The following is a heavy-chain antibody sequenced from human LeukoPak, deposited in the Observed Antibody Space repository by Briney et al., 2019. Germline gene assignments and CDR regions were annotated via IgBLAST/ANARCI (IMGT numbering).Heavy chain of an antibody. Sequence: GASVKVSCKASGGTFSSYAISWVRQAPGQGLGWMGGIIPIFGTANYAQKFPGRVTITADESTSTAYMELSSLRSEDTAVYYCASSIVPAGQYYYYMDVWGKGTTVTVSS. V-gene: IGHV1-69*13. CDR3: ASSIVPAGQYYYYMDV. CDR2: IIPIFGTA. J-gene: IGHJ6*03. CDR1: GGTFSSYA. D-gene: IGHD2-2*01.